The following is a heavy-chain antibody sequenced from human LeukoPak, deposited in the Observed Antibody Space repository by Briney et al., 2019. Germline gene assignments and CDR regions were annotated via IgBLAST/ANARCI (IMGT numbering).Heavy chain of an antibody. Sequence: ASVTVSCKASGYTFTGYYMHWVRQAPGQGLEWMGWINPNSGGTNYAQKFQGRVTMTRDTSISTAYMELSRLRSDDTAVYYCARRSYYYGSGSYYLTIMYYFDYWGQGTLVTVSS. D-gene: IGHD3-10*01. J-gene: IGHJ4*02. CDR2: INPNSGGT. CDR1: GYTFTGYY. V-gene: IGHV1-2*02. CDR3: ARRSYYYGSGSYYLTIMYYFDY.